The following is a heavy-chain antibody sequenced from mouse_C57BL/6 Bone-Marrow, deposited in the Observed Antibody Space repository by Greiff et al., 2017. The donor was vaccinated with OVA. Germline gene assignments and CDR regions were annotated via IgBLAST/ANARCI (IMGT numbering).Heavy chain of an antibody. J-gene: IGHJ4*01. CDR2: INPSNGGT. CDR1: GYTFTSYW. CDR3: AYYGSSLYYDMDY. Sequence: QVQLQQPGTELVKPGASVKLSCKASGYTFTSYWMHWVKQRPGQGLEWIGNINPSNGGTNYNEKFKSKATLTEDKSSSTAYMQLSSLTSEDSAVYYCAYYGSSLYYDMDYWGQGTSVTVSS. D-gene: IGHD1-1*01. V-gene: IGHV1-53*01.